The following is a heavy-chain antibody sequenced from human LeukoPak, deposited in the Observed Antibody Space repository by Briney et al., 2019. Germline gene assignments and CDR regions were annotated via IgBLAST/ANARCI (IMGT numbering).Heavy chain of an antibody. CDR1: GGSFSGYY. CDR2: INHSGST. V-gene: IGHV4-34*01. Sequence: SETLSLTCAVYGGSFSGYYWSWIRQPPGKGLEWIGEINHSGSTNYNPSLKSRVTISVDTSKNQFSLKLSSVTAADTAVYYCARALTTVSTRFDPWGQGTLVTVSS. CDR3: ARALTTVSTRFDP. J-gene: IGHJ5*02. D-gene: IGHD4-11*01.